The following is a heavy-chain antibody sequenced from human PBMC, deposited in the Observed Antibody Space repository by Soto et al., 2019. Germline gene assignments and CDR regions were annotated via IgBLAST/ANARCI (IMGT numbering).Heavy chain of an antibody. CDR2: IYYSGST. J-gene: IGHJ4*02. D-gene: IGHD6-13*01. CDR3: ARVGRSIAAAGTHFDY. V-gene: IGHV4-31*03. Sequence: QVQLQESGPGLVKPSQTLSLTCTVSGGSISSGGYYWSWIRQHPGKGLEWIGYIYYSGSTYYNPSLKSRVTISVDTSKNQFSLKLSSVTAADPAVYYCARVGRSIAAAGTHFDYWGQGTLVTVSS. CDR1: GGSISSGGYY.